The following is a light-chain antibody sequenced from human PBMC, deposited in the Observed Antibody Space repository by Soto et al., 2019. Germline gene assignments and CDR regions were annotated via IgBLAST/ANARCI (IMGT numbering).Light chain of an antibody. CDR2: EVT. J-gene: IGLJ3*02. CDR1: SSDVGGYNY. CDR3: SSYAVSNAFWV. Sequence: QSALTQPPSASGSPGQSVTISCTGTSSDVGGYNYVSWYQQHPGNAPKLIISEVTKRPSGVPDRFSGSKSGNTASLTVSGLQAEDEADYYCSSYAVSNAFWVFGGGTKLTVL. V-gene: IGLV2-8*01.